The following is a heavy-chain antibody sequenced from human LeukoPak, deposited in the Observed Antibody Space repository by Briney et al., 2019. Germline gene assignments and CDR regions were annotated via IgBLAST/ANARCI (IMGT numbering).Heavy chain of an antibody. CDR3: ASQDYYDSSGYAHFDY. CDR1: GGTFSSYA. Sequence: SVKVSCKASGGTFSSYAISWVRQAPGQGLEWMGRIIPIFGIANYAQKFQGRVTITADKSTSTAYMELSSLRSEDTAVYYCASQDYYDSSGYAHFDYWSQGTLVTVSS. CDR2: IIPIFGIA. V-gene: IGHV1-69*04. J-gene: IGHJ4*02. D-gene: IGHD3-22*01.